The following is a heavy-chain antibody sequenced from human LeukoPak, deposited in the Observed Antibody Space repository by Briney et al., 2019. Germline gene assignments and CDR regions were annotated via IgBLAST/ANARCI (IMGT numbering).Heavy chain of an antibody. CDR1: GGSISLYY. CDR2: IYSSGST. V-gene: IGHV4-4*07. CDR3: ARDNFGAGDQGAFDI. D-gene: IGHD3-16*01. Sequence: SETLSLTCTVSGGSISLYYWSWIRQPAGKGLEWIGRIYSSGSTTYNPSLKSRVTVSVDTSNNQFSLNLSSVTAADTAIYYCARDNFGAGDQGAFDIWGQGTMVTVSS. J-gene: IGHJ3*02.